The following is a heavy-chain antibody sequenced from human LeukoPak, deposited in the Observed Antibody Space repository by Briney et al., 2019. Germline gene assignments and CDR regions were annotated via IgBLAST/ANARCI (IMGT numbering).Heavy chain of an antibody. CDR1: GYTVTGYY. D-gene: IGHD3-10*01. V-gene: IGHV1-2*02. CDR2: IYPNSGGT. Sequence: ASVKVSCKASGYTVTGYYIHWVRQAPGQGLEWMGWIYPNSGGTNYAQKIQGRVTMTRDTSISTAYMELSGLRSDDTAMYYCARFRSHGDDGFDIWGQGTMVTVSS. J-gene: IGHJ3*02. CDR3: ARFRSHGDDGFDI.